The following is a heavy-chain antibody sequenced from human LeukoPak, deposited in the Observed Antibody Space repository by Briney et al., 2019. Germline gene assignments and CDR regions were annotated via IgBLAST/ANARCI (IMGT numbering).Heavy chain of an antibody. D-gene: IGHD2-2*01. CDR2: IYHSGSI. Sequence: SQTLSLTCTVSGGSISSGGYYWSWIRQPPGKGLEWIGYIYHSGSIYYNPSLKSRVTISVDRSKNQFSLKLSSVTAADTAVYYCARDASCCYYYYGMDVWGQGTTVTVSS. J-gene: IGHJ6*02. CDR1: GGSISSGGYY. V-gene: IGHV4-30-2*01. CDR3: ARDASCCYYYYGMDV.